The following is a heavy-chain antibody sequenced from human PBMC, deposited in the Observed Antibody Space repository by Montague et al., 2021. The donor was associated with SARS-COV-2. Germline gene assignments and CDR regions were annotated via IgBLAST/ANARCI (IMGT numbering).Heavy chain of an antibody. CDR2: TYFRSSFYN. D-gene: IGHD6-19*01. Sequence: CAISGDSVSSSTVAWNWLRLSPSRGLEWLGRTYFRSSFYNDYALSVKSRSNIQPDSAKNQFSLQLTSVTPEDTAIYYCARQDTSGWLTFDYWGQGILVTVSS. CDR1: GDSVSSSTVA. J-gene: IGHJ4*02. V-gene: IGHV6-1*01. CDR3: ARQDTSGWLTFDY.